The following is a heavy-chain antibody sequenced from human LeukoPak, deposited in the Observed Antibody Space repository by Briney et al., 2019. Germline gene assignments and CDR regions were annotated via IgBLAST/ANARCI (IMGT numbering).Heavy chain of an antibody. J-gene: IGHJ4*02. V-gene: IGHV3-74*01. CDR1: GFDFSSNW. Sequence: GGSLRLSCAASGFDFSSNWMHWVRHAPGQGLVWVSRIKGDGISTNYADSVKGRFTVSRDIAKNTLYLQMNSLRAEDTGVYYCAKDHYWSIDYWGRGTLVTVSS. CDR3: AKDHYWSIDY. CDR2: IKGDGIST. D-gene: IGHD3-3*01.